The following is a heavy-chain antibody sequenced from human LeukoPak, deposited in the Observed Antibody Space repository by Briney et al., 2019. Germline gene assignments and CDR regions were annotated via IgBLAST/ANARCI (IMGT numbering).Heavy chain of an antibody. CDR2: IWYDGSNK. Sequence: PGGSLRLSCAASGFTFSSYGMHWVRQAPGKGLEWVAVIWYDGSNKYYADSVKGRFTISRDNSKNTLYLQMNSPRAEDTAVYYCARDSTILYSGSYLVPFDIWGQGTMVTVSS. D-gene: IGHD1-26*01. CDR3: ARDSTILYSGSYLVPFDI. J-gene: IGHJ3*02. CDR1: GFTFSSYG. V-gene: IGHV3-33*01.